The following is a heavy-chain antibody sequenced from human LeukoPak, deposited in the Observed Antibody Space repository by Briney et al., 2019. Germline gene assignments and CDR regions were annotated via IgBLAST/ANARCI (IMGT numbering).Heavy chain of an antibody. Sequence: ASVKVSCKASGYTFTGYYMHWVRQAPGQGLEWMGWINPNSGGTNYAQKFQGRVTMTRDTSISTAYMELSRLRSDDTAVYYCARQSYYDFWSGYYYSDYWGQGTLVTVSS. CDR3: ARQSYYDFWSGYYYSDY. D-gene: IGHD3-3*01. J-gene: IGHJ4*02. CDR1: GYTFTGYY. CDR2: INPNSGGT. V-gene: IGHV1-2*02.